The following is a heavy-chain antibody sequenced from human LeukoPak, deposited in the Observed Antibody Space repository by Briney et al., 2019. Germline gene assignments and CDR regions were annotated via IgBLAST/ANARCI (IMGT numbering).Heavy chain of an antibody. J-gene: IGHJ4*02. CDR2: IKQDGSEK. Sequence: GGSLRLSCAASGFTFSSYWMSWVRQAPGKGLEWVANIKQDGSEKYYVDSVKGRFTISRDNAKNSLYLQMNSLRAEDTAVYYCARDLRSSGYYAFDYWGQGTLVTVSS. CDR1: GFTFSSYW. V-gene: IGHV3-7*01. CDR3: ARDLRSSGYYAFDY. D-gene: IGHD3-22*01.